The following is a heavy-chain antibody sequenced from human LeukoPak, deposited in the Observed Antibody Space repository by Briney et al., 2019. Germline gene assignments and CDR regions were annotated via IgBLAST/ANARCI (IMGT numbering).Heavy chain of an antibody. J-gene: IGHJ4*02. CDR2: ISSNGDST. V-gene: IGHV3-64D*06. CDR1: GLTFSTYV. CDR3: VRGTGY. Sequence: GGSLRLSCSVSGLTFSTYVMHWVRQAPGKGLEYVSAISSNGDSTYYADSVKGRFTISRDNSKNTLYLQMSSLRADDTAVYYCVRGTGYWGQGTLVTVSS.